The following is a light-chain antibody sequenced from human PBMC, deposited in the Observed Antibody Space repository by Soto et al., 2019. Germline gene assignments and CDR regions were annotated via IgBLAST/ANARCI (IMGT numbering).Light chain of an antibody. V-gene: IGLV2-11*01. J-gene: IGLJ2*01. CDR1: SSDVGTCNY. CDR3: CAYAGRSALL. Sequence: QSALSQPRSVSGSLGQSVTVSCTGTSSDVGTCNYVSWYQLHPGEAPKLSIYDVTERPSGVPDRFSGSRSGNTASLTISGLQAEDEADYHCCAYAGRSALLFGGGTKLTVL. CDR2: DVT.